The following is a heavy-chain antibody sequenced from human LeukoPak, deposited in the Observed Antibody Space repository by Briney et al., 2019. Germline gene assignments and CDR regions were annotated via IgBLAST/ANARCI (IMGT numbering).Heavy chain of an antibody. D-gene: IGHD2-2*01. Sequence: SETLSLTCSVSGGSISSSSSYWGWIRQPPGKGLDWIGSIYYGGSTYDNPSLKSRVTISVDTSKNQFSLKLSSVTAADTAVYYCASVGSSTGTLDYWGQGTLVTVSS. J-gene: IGHJ4*02. CDR3: ASVGSSTGTLDY. CDR1: GGSISSSSSY. CDR2: IYYGGST. V-gene: IGHV4-39*01.